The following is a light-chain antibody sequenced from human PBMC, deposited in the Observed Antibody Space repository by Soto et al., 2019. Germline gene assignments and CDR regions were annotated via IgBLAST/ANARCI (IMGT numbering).Light chain of an antibody. CDR2: GAS. J-gene: IGKJ1*01. V-gene: IGKV3-20*01. CDR3: QQYGSSRT. CDR1: QSVTSL. Sequence: EVVLTQSPATLSLSPGERATLSCRASQSVTSLLGWYHQKPGQAPRLLIYGASSRATGIPDRFSGSGSGTDFTLTITRLEPEDFAVYYCQQYGSSRTFGQGTKVDIK.